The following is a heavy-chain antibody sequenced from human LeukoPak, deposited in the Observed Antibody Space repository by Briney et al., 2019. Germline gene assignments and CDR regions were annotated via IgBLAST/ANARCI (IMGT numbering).Heavy chain of an antibody. Sequence: SGGSLRLSCAASGFTFSSYAMSWVRQAPGKGLEWVSAISGSGGSTYYADSVKGRFTISRDNSKNTLYLQMNSLRAEDTAVYYCARSYYDSSGYYLVSYYYGMDVWGQGTTVTVSS. CDR2: ISGSGGST. CDR3: ARSYYDSSGYYLVSYYYGMDV. CDR1: GFTFSSYA. D-gene: IGHD3-22*01. V-gene: IGHV3-23*01. J-gene: IGHJ6*02.